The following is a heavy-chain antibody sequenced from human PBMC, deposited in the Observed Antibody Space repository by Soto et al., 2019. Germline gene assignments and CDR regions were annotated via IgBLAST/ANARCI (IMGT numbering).Heavy chain of an antibody. Sequence: ASVKVSCKASGYTFTSYGISWVRQAPGQGLEWMGWISAYNGNTNYAQKLQGRVTMTTDTSTSTAYMELRSLRSDDTAVYYCAKAPPGNSWFGYLDCWGQGALVTVSS. CDR1: GYTFTSYG. CDR2: ISAYNGNT. D-gene: IGHD6-13*01. J-gene: IGHJ4*02. CDR3: AKAPPGNSWFGYLDC. V-gene: IGHV1-18*01.